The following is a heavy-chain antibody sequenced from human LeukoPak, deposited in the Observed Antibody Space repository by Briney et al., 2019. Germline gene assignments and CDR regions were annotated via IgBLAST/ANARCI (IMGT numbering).Heavy chain of an antibody. D-gene: IGHD2-21*01. J-gene: IGHJ4*02. CDR3: ASRHCSGGDCYFAGADPFDH. CDR1: GFTVSSTY. CDR2: IYKDGKI. Sequence: QPGGSLRLSCAASGFTVSSTYMSWVRQAPGKGLEWVSVIYKDGKIYYIDSVKGRFTISRDTSKNTLYLQMNSLRVEDTAVYYCASRHCSGGDCYFAGADPFDHWGQGTLVTVSS. V-gene: IGHV3-53*01.